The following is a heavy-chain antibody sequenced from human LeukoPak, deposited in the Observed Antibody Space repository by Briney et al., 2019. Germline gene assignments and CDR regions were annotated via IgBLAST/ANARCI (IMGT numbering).Heavy chain of an antibody. CDR3: ARVGQWLTFDY. CDR1: GYSISSGYY. J-gene: IGHJ4*02. Sequence: SETLSLTCTVSGYSISSGYYWGWIRQPPGEGLEWIGSIYHSGSTYYNPSLKSRVTISVDKSKNQFSLKLSSVTAADTAVYYCARVGQWLTFDYWGQGTLATVSS. CDR2: IYHSGST. V-gene: IGHV4-38-2*02. D-gene: IGHD6-19*01.